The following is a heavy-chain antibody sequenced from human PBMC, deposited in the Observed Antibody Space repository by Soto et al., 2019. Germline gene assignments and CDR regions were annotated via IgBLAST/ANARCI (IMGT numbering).Heavy chain of an antibody. CDR2: MNANNGNT. J-gene: IGHJ3*01. V-gene: IGHV1-8*02. CDR1: GFSFTNYD. CDR3: ARYFPSHETRGFDL. Sequence: ASVKASCKSSGFSFTNYDIECVRQAAGQRFEWMGWMNANNGNTGYVEKFQGRVTFTRDTSISTAYMELSSLRSDDTAVYYCARYFPSHETRGFDLWGQGTEVTV. D-gene: IGHD3-9*01.